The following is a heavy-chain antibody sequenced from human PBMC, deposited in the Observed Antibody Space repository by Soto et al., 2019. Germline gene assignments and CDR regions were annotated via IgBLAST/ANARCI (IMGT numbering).Heavy chain of an antibody. CDR2: IIPILGIA. Sequence: ASVKVSCKASGGTFSSYTISWVRQAPGQGLEWMGRIIPILGIANYAQKFQGRVTITADKSTSTAYMELSSLRSEDTAVYYCARDLGYCSGGSCYSSGRPDAFDIWGQGTMVTVSS. J-gene: IGHJ3*02. CDR1: GGTFSSYT. CDR3: ARDLGYCSGGSCYSSGRPDAFDI. V-gene: IGHV1-69*04. D-gene: IGHD2-15*01.